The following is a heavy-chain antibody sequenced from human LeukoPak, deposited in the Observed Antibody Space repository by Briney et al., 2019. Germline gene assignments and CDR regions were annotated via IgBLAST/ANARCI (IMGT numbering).Heavy chain of an antibody. CDR3: ARLNGGN. J-gene: IGHJ4*02. Sequence: NSSETLSLTCTVSGGSISSYYWSWIRQPPGKGLEWIGYIDYSGSTAYNPSLNGRVAVSVDTSKNQFSLKLRSVTAADTAVYYCARLNGGNWGPGILVTVSS. D-gene: IGHD4-23*01. V-gene: IGHV4-59*08. CDR1: GGSISSYY. CDR2: IDYSGST.